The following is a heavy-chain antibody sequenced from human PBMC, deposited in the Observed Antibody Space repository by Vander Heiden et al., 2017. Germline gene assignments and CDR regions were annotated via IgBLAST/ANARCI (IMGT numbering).Heavy chain of an antibody. CDR2: IIYGGSA. V-gene: IGHV4-39*01. J-gene: IGHJ5*02. D-gene: IGHD3-10*01. Sequence: QLHLQESGPGLVKPSETLSLTCTVSGGSITDRNYYWGWIRQPPGKGLEWIGSIIYGGSANYDPSRKSRVTISVDTSKNQFSLKLTSVTAADSAIYYCARRAGSVRGPNWFDPWGQGTLVTVSS. CDR3: ARRAGSVRGPNWFDP. CDR1: GGSITDRNYY.